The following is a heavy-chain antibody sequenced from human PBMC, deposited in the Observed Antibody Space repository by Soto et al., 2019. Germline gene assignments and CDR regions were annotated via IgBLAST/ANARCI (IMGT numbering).Heavy chain of an antibody. CDR3: GKGDYADFFWFGA. V-gene: IGHV3-23*01. Sequence: GGSLRISCAASGFRFSSFAITWVRQAPGKGLEWVSAFGGSGFSTYYTDAVKGRLTISRDNSTNMLFLQINSLRAENAAMYYCGKGDYADFFWFGAWGPGTQVTVSS. D-gene: IGHD3-16*01. CDR1: GFRFSSFA. J-gene: IGHJ5*02. CDR2: FGGSGFST.